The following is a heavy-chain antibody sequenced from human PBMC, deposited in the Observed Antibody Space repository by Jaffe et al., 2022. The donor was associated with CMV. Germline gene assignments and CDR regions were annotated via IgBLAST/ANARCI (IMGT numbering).Heavy chain of an antibody. CDR1: GGSISSYY. Sequence: QVQLQESGPGLVKPSETLSLTCTVSGGSISSYYWSWIRQPPGKGLEWIGYIYYSGSTNYNPSLKSRVTISVDTSKNQFSLKLSSVTAADTAVYYCARHSPYSSSSEFDYWGQGTLVTVSS. CDR3: ARHSPYSSSSEFDY. CDR2: IYYSGST. D-gene: IGHD6-6*01. V-gene: IGHV4-59*08. J-gene: IGHJ4*02.